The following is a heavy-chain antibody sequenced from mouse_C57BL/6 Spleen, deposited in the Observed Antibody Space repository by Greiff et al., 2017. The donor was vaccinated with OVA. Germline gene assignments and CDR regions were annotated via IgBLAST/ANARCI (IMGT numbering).Heavy chain of an antibody. V-gene: IGHV6-3*01. CDR2: IRLKSDNYAT. D-gene: IGHD2-4*01. Sequence: EVHLVESGGGLVQPGGSMKLSCVASGFTFSNYWMNWVRQSPEKGLEWVAQIRLKSDNYATHYAESVKGRFTISRDDSKSSVYLQMNNLRAEDTGIYYCTRLYDYDAYFDYWGQGTTLTVSS. CDR3: TRLYDYDAYFDY. CDR1: GFTFSNYW. J-gene: IGHJ2*01.